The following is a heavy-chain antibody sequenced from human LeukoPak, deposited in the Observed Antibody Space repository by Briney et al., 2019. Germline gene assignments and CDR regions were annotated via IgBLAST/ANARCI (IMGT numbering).Heavy chain of an antibody. CDR2: ISAYNGNT. CDR1: GYTFTSYG. Sequence: ASVKVSCKASGYTFTSYGISWVRQAPGQGLEWMGWISAYNGNTNYAQKLQGRVTMTTDTSTSTAYMELRSLRSDDTAVYYCARLYGDYRPALLPSPYFDYWGQGTLVTVSS. V-gene: IGHV1-18*01. CDR3: ARLYGDYRPALLPSPYFDY. J-gene: IGHJ4*02. D-gene: IGHD4-17*01.